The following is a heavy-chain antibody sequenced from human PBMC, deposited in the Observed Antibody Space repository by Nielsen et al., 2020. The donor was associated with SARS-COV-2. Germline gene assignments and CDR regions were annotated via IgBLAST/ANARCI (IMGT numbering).Heavy chain of an antibody. Sequence: GGSLRLSCAASGFTFSDYYMSWIRQAPGKGLEWASYISSSSSYTNYADSVKGRFTISRDNAKNSLYLQMDSLRAEDTTVYYCARERVGTPYYYYYGMDVWGQGTTVTVSS. D-gene: IGHD4-23*01. CDR3: ARERVGTPYYYYYGMDV. V-gene: IGHV3-11*05. CDR2: ISSSSSYT. CDR1: GFTFSDYY. J-gene: IGHJ6*02.